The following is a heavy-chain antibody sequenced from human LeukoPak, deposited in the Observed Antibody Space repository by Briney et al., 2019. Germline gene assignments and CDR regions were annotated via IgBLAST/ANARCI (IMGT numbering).Heavy chain of an antibody. J-gene: IGHJ5*01. Sequence: ASVKVSCTASGYTGTSYGISWLRQAPGQGLEWMGWISAYNGNTNYAQTLQGRVTMTTDTSTSTAYMQLRSLRSDDPAVYYCARGSSGSYDSWGQGTLVTASS. CDR3: ARGSSGSYDS. CDR2: ISAYNGNT. D-gene: IGHD6-19*01. V-gene: IGHV1-18*01. CDR1: GYTGTSYG.